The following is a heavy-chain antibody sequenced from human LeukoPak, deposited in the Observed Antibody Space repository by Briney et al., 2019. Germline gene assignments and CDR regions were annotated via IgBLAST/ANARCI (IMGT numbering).Heavy chain of an antibody. CDR3: AREGGRERDFDY. Sequence: ASVKVSCKASGYTFTGYYMHWVRQAPGQGLEWMGRINPNSGGTNYAQKFQGRVTMTRDTSISTAYMDLSSLRSDDTAVYYCAREGGRERDFDYWGQGTLVTVSP. D-gene: IGHD1-26*01. CDR1: GYTFTGYY. J-gene: IGHJ4*02. CDR2: INPNSGGT. V-gene: IGHV1-2*06.